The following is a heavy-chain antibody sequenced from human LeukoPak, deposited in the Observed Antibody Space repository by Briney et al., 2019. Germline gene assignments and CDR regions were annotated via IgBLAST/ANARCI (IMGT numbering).Heavy chain of an antibody. V-gene: IGHV1-69*04. CDR1: GGTFSSYA. CDR3: ARGVDGGNSDWFDP. D-gene: IGHD4-23*01. J-gene: IGHJ5*02. Sequence: GASVKVSCKASGGTFSSYAISWVRQAPGQGLEWMGRIIPILGIANYAQKFQGRVTITADKSTSTAYMELSSPRSEDTAVYYCARGVDGGNSDWFDPWGQGTLVTVSS. CDR2: IIPILGIA.